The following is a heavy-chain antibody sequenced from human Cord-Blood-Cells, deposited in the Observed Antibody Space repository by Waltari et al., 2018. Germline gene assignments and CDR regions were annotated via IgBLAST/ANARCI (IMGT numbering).Heavy chain of an antibody. D-gene: IGHD2-15*01. CDR2: INQSEST. Sequence: QVQLQQWGAGLLKPSETLSLTCAVYGGSFSGYYWSWIRQPPGKGLEWIGEINQSESTNYTPSLKSRVTIAVDTSKNQFSLKLSSVTAADTAVYYCAREVVVAATPGGAFDIWGQGTMVTVSS. V-gene: IGHV4-34*01. CDR3: AREVVVAATPGGAFDI. J-gene: IGHJ3*02. CDR1: GGSFSGYY.